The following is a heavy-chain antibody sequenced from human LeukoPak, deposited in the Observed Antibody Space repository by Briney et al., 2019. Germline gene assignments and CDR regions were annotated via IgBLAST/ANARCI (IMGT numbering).Heavy chain of an antibody. J-gene: IGHJ6*03. D-gene: IGHD6-19*01. CDR2: IGSSSSYI. CDR1: RFTFSSYS. V-gene: IGHV3-21*01. Sequence: GGSLRLSCAASRFTFSSYSMNWVRQAPGKGLEWVSSIGSSSSYIYYADSVKGRFTISRDNAKDSLYLQMNSLRAEDTAVYYCARDYSSGWYANMDVWGKGTTVTVSS. CDR3: ARDYSSGWYANMDV.